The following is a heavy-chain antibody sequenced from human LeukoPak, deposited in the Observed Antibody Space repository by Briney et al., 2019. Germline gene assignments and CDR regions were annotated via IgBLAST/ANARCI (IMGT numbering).Heavy chain of an antibody. CDR3: ARDIFGWSPIDY. CDR2: INHSGST. V-gene: IGHV4-39*07. Sequence: PSETLSLTCTVSGGSISSGDYYWSWIRQPPGKGLEWIGEINHSGSTNYNPSLKSRVTISVDTSKNQFSLKLSSVTAADTAVYYCARDIFGWSPIDYWGQGTLVTVSS. D-gene: IGHD3-3*01. J-gene: IGHJ4*02. CDR1: GGSISSGDYY.